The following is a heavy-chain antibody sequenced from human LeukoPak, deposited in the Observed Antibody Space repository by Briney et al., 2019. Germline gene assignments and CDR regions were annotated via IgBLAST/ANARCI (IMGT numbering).Heavy chain of an antibody. CDR3: ARVARGLRFLEWFYYGMDV. Sequence: GASVKVSCKASGGTFSSYAISWVRQAPGQGLEWMGGIIPIFGTANYAQEFQGRVTITADESTSTAYMELSSLRSEDAAVYYCARVARGLRFLEWFYYGMDVWGQGTTVTVSS. D-gene: IGHD3-3*01. V-gene: IGHV1-69*13. CDR2: IIPIFGTA. J-gene: IGHJ6*02. CDR1: GGTFSSYA.